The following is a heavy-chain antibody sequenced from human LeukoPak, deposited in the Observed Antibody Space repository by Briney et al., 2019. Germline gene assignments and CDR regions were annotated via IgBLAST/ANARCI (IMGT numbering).Heavy chain of an antibody. Sequence: SETLSLTCTVSGYSISSGYYWGWIRQPPGKGLEWIGSIYYSGSTYYNPSLKSRVTISVDTSKNQFSLKLSSATAADTAVYYCARGVRSIAARREIWFDPWGQGTLVTVSS. CDR1: GYSISSGYY. V-gene: IGHV4-38-2*02. CDR2: IYYSGST. J-gene: IGHJ5*02. CDR3: ARGVRSIAARREIWFDP. D-gene: IGHD6-6*01.